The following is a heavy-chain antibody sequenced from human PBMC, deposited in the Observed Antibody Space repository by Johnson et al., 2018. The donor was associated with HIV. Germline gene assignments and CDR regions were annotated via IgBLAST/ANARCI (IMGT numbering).Heavy chain of an antibody. Sequence: EVQLVESGGGVVQPGGSLRVSCTASGFTFDEYGMSWVRQAPGKGLEWVGRIKRKIEGETTDYAAPVKGRFTISRDDSKNTLYLQMNSLTTEDTAVYYCTTAIVIDAFDIWGQGTMVTVSS. CDR2: IKRKIEGETT. CDR3: TTAIVIDAFDI. V-gene: IGHV3-15*01. D-gene: IGHD3-16*02. CDR1: GFTFDEYG. J-gene: IGHJ3*02.